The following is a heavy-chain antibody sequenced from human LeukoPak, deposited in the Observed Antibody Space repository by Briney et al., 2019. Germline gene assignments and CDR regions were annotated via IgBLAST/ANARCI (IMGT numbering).Heavy chain of an antibody. J-gene: IGHJ5*02. CDR3: ARDYDP. CDR1: GGSISSHY. Sequence: SETLSLTCTVSGGSISSHYWSWVRQAPGKGLEWIGYIYYSGNTNYNPSLKGRVTISVDTSKNQFSLKLSSVTAADTAVYYCARDYDPWGQGTLVTVSS. V-gene: IGHV4-59*11. CDR2: IYYSGNT.